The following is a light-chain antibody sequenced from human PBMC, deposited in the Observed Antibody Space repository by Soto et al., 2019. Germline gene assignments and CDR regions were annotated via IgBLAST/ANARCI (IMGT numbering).Light chain of an antibody. J-gene: IGKJ1*01. V-gene: IGKV3D-15*01. CDR3: QQYNNWPGT. CDR2: GAS. Sequence: EVVLTQSPGTLSLSPGGRATLSCRASQSVSRRLAWYQQRPGQSPRLLISGASMRASGVPVRFIGSGSGTDFTLTISSLQSEDFAVYYCQQYNNWPGTFGQGTKVNIK. CDR1: QSVSRR.